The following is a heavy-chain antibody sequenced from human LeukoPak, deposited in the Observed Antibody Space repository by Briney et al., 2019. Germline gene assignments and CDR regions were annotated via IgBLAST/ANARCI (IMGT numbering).Heavy chain of an antibody. D-gene: IGHD6-6*01. CDR1: GFTFSTYG. Sequence: PGGSLRLSCAASGFTFSTYGMTWVRHAPGKGLELVSSISSSSSYIYYADSVKGRFTISRDNAKHSLYLQMNSLRAEDTAVYYCGRGGAYSSSSQVDSWGQGALVTVSS. CDR3: GRGGAYSSSSQVDS. J-gene: IGHJ4*02. CDR2: ISSSSSYI. V-gene: IGHV3-21*01.